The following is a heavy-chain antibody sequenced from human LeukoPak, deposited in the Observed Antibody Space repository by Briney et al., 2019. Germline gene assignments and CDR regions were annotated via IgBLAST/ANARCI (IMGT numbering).Heavy chain of an antibody. V-gene: IGHV3-23*01. D-gene: IGHD3-3*01. CDR3: ARAAVLRFLEWLFQSPFDY. CDR2: ISGSGGST. CDR1: GFTVSSNY. J-gene: IGHJ4*02. Sequence: GGSLRLSCAASGFTVSSNYMSWVRQAPGKGLEWVSAISGSGGSTYYADSVKGRFTISRDNSKNTLYLQMNSLRAEDTAVYYCARAAVLRFLEWLFQSPFDYWGQGTLVTVSS.